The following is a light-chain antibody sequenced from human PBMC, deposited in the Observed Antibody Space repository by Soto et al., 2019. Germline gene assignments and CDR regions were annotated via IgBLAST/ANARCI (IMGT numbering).Light chain of an antibody. CDR3: QYYNNYCWT. CDR1: QSISSW. Sequence: DLQLTQSPSTLSASVGDRVTITCRASQSISSWLAWYQQKPGKAPKFLIYQTSNLESGVPSRFSGSGSGTEFALTISSLQPEDFATYYCQYYNNYCWTFGRGTKVEIK. CDR2: QTS. V-gene: IGKV1-5*03. J-gene: IGKJ1*01.